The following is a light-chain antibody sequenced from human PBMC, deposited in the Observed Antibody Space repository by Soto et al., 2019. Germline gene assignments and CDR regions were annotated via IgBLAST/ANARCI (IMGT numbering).Light chain of an antibody. CDR3: AAWDDSLSGRV. CDR2: RNN. J-gene: IGLJ3*02. V-gene: IGLV1-47*01. CDR1: NSNIGSHY. Sequence: QAVVTQPPSASGTPGQRVTISCSGSNSNIGSHYVYWYQQLPGTAPKLLIYRNNQRPSGVPDRFSGSKSGTSASLAISGLRSEDEADYYCAAWDDSLSGRVFGGGTQLTVL.